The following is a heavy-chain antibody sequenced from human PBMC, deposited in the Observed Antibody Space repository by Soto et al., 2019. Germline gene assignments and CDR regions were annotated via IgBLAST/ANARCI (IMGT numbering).Heavy chain of an antibody. J-gene: IGHJ6*02. CDR2: INHSGST. Sequence: SETLSLTCAVYGGSFSGYYWSWIRQPPGKGLEWIGEINHSGSTNYNPSLKSRVTISVDTSKNQFSLKLSSVTAADTAVYYCARGAAADHYYYYGMDVWGQGTTVTVS. D-gene: IGHD6-13*01. V-gene: IGHV4-34*01. CDR1: GGSFSGYY. CDR3: ARGAAADHYYYYGMDV.